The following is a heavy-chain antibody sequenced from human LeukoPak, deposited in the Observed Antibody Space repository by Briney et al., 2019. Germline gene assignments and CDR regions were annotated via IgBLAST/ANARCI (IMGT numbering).Heavy chain of an antibody. Sequence: SETLSLICTVSGGSISSYYWSWIRQPPGKGLEWIGYIYYSGSTNYNPSLKSRVTISVDTSKNQFSLKLSSVTAADTAVYYCVRRFVLGSFDYWGQGTLVTVSS. V-gene: IGHV4-59*08. J-gene: IGHJ4*02. CDR2: IYYSGST. CDR3: VRRFVLGSFDY. CDR1: GGSISSYY. D-gene: IGHD3-16*01.